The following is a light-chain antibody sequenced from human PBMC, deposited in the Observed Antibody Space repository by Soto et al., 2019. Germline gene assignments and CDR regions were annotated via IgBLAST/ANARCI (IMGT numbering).Light chain of an antibody. V-gene: IGKV3-20*01. J-gene: IGKJ1*01. CDR3: QQYVSSRT. CDR2: GAS. Sequence: EIELTQSPGTLALSPGARATLSCRASQSISNNYLAWYQQKPGQAPRFLIYGASSRAAGISDRFSGSGSGTDFTLTISILEPEDAAVYYCQQYVSSRTFGQGTKVDIK. CDR1: QSISNNY.